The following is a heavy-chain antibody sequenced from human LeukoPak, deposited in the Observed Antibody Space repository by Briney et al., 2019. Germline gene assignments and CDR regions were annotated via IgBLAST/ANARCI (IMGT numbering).Heavy chain of an antibody. CDR3: ARGAPRKSGFYDAFDI. V-gene: IGHV1-69*06. Sequence: SVKVSCKASGGTFSSYIINWVRQAPGQGLAWMGGIIPIFNTTNYARRFQGRVTLTADKSTSTAYMELDSLRSEDTAIYYCARGAPRKSGFYDAFDIWAQGTMVTVSS. J-gene: IGHJ3*02. CDR1: GGTFSSYI. D-gene: IGHD1-14*01. CDR2: IIPIFNTT.